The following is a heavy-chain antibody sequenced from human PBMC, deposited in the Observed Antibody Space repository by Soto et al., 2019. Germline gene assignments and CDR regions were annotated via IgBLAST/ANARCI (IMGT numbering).Heavy chain of an antibody. CDR1: GYTFTSYD. D-gene: IGHD3-3*01. CDR3: ARVWGGVFGYYDVWSGYPQGYYGMDG. V-gene: IGHV1-8*01. Sequence: ASVKVSCKASGYTFTSYDINWVRQATGQGLEWMGWMNPNSGNTGYAQKFQGRVTMTRNTSISTAYMELSSLRSEDTAVYCCARVWGGVFGYYDVWSGYPQGYYGMDGWGQGNTVTVSS. CDR2: MNPNSGNT. J-gene: IGHJ6*02.